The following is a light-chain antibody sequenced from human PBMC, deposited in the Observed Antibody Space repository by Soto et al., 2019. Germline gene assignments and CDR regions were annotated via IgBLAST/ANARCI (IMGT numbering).Light chain of an antibody. CDR3: ASITRSSTSV. CDR1: SSDVGGYEY. Sequence: QSVLSQPASVSGSPGQSITISCTGTSSDVGGYEYVSWYQHQPDKAPKLIIYDATNRPSGVPTRFSGSKSGNTASLTISGIQTVVDADYYCASITRSSTSVCGTGTKVAVL. CDR2: DAT. V-gene: IGLV2-14*01. J-gene: IGLJ1*01.